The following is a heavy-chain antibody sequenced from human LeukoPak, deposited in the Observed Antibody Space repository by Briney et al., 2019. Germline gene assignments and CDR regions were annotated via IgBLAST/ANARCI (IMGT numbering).Heavy chain of an antibody. Sequence: ASVKVSCKASGYTFTNYNIHWVRQAPGQGLEWMGWISAYNGNTNYAQKLQGRVTMTTDTSTSTAYMELRSLRSDDTAVYYCARADYDYVWGSYRYTGPDPFDYWGQGTLVTVSS. CDR1: GYTFTNYN. D-gene: IGHD3-16*02. CDR3: ARADYDYVWGSYRYTGPDPFDY. V-gene: IGHV1-18*01. J-gene: IGHJ4*02. CDR2: ISAYNGNT.